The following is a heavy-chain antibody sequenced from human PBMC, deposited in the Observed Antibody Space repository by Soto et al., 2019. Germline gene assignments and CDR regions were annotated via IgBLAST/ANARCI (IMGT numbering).Heavy chain of an antibody. J-gene: IGHJ4*02. Sequence: PGGPLRLACSASGVTFRSYAMHWVRQAPGKGLEWVAVISYDGSNKYYADSVKGRFAISRDNSKNTLYLQMNSLRAEDTAVYYCAVEMATIKSPLPDYWGQGTLVTVSS. CDR3: AVEMATIKSPLPDY. D-gene: IGHD5-12*01. V-gene: IGHV3-30*09. CDR1: GVTFRSYA. CDR2: ISYDGSNK.